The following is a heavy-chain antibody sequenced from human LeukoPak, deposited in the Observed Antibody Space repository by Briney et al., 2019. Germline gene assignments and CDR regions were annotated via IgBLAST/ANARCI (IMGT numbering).Heavy chain of an antibody. J-gene: IGHJ3*02. CDR2: IYHGGST. V-gene: IGHV4-38-2*02. D-gene: IGHD6-19*01. CDR1: GYFINSAYY. CDR3: VREGWQWLVHAFDI. Sequence: SETLSLTCTVSGYFINSAYYWGWIRQPPGKGLEWIGSIYHGGSTYYKSSLKSRVTISVDTSKNQFSLKLSSVTAADTAVYYCVREGWQWLVHAFDIWGQGTMVTGSS.